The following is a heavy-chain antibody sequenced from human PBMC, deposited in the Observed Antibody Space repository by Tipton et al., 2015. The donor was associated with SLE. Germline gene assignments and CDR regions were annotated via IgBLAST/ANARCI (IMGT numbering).Heavy chain of an antibody. CDR3: ARSERYYYGSGHFDVFDI. J-gene: IGHJ3*02. V-gene: IGHV4-59*01. CDR1: GGSISTYY. D-gene: IGHD3-10*01. CDR2: IYHSGST. Sequence: TPSLTCTVSGGSISTYYWSWIRQPPKQGLEWIGWIYHSGSTNYNPSLKSRVTISVDTSKNQFSLKLSSVTAADTAVYYCARSERYYYGSGHFDVFDIWGQGTMVTVSS.